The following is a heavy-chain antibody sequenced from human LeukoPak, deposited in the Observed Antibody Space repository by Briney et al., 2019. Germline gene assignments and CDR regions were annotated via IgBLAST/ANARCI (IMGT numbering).Heavy chain of an antibody. CDR1: GGSISSYY. CDR2: IYYSGST. Sequence: SETLSLTCTVSGGSISSYYWSWIRQPPGKGLEWIGYIYYSGSTKYNPSLKSRVTISVDTSKNQFSPKLSSVTAADTAVYYCARHVSSGLDYWGQGTLVTVSS. CDR3: ARHVSSGLDY. D-gene: IGHD6-19*01. J-gene: IGHJ4*02. V-gene: IGHV4-59*08.